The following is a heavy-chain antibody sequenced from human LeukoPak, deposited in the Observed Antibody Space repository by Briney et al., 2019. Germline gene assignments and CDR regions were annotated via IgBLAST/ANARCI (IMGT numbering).Heavy chain of an antibody. CDR3: AKGGRHTYYDYVWGSYEYFDY. J-gene: IGHJ4*02. Sequence: QTGGSLRLSCAASGFTFSSYGMHWVRQAPGKGLEWVAFIRYDGSNKYYADSVKGRFTISRDNSKNTLYLQMNSLRAEDTAVYYCAKGGRHTYYDYVWGSYEYFDYWGQGTLVTVSS. CDR2: IRYDGSNK. D-gene: IGHD3-16*01. CDR1: GFTFSSYG. V-gene: IGHV3-30*02.